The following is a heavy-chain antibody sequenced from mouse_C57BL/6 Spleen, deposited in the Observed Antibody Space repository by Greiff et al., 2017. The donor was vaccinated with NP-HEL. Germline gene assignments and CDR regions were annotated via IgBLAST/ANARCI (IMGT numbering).Heavy chain of an antibody. Sequence: EVHLVESGGGLVKPGGSLKLSCAASGFTFSGYAMSWVRQTPEKRLEWVATISDGGSYTYYPDNVKGRFTISRYNAKNNLYLHMSHLKSEDTAMYYCSREGYSNYGGYFDVWGTGTTVTVSS. CDR2: ISDGGSYT. V-gene: IGHV5-4*01. CDR1: GFTFSGYA. J-gene: IGHJ1*03. CDR3: SREGYSNYGGYFDV. D-gene: IGHD2-5*01.